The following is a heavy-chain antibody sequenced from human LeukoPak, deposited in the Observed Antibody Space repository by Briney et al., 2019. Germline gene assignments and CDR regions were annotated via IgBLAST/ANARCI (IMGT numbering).Heavy chain of an antibody. D-gene: IGHD2-2*01. CDR3: ARSSRGYCSSTSCYGVLYYFDY. J-gene: IGHJ4*02. CDR1: GLTVSSNY. V-gene: IGHV3-53*01. Sequence: GGSLRLSCAASGLTVSSNYMGWVGQAAGKGLGWVSVIYSGGSTYYADCGKGRFTLQRDNSKNTLYVQINSQRRGDPAVSDCARSSRGYCSSTSCYGVLYYFDYWGQGTLVTVSS. CDR2: IYSGGST.